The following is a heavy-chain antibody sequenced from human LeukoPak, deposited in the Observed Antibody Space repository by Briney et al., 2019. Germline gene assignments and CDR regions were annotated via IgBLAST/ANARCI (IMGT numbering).Heavy chain of an antibody. V-gene: IGHV4-59*01. D-gene: IGHD6-19*01. J-gene: IGHJ4*02. Sequence: SETLSLTCTVSGGSISSYYWSWIRQPPGKGLEWIGYIYYSGSTNYNPSLKSRVTISVDTSKNQCSLKLSSVTAADTAVYYCARVGSSGWSQKYYFDYWGQGTLVTVSS. CDR2: IYYSGST. CDR1: GGSISSYY. CDR3: ARVGSSGWSQKYYFDY.